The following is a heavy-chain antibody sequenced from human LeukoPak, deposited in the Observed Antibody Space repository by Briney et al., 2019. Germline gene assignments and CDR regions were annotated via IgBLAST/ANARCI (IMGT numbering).Heavy chain of an antibody. Sequence: GGSLRLSCAASGLTFSSYSMNWVRQAPGKGLEWVSSISSSSSYIYYADSVKGRFTISRDNAKNSLYLQMNSLRAEDKAVYYCARGGTNIDYWGQGTLVTVSS. D-gene: IGHD2-2*01. CDR2: ISSSSSYI. CDR3: ARGGTNIDY. CDR1: GLTFSSYS. V-gene: IGHV3-21*01. J-gene: IGHJ4*02.